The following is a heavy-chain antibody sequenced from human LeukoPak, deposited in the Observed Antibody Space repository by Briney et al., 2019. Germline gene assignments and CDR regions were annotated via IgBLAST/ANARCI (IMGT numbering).Heavy chain of an antibody. CDR3: ARDLMGYGDSNNWFDP. CDR2: IIPILGIA. D-gene: IGHD4-17*01. Sequence: AASVKVSCKASGGTFSSYAISWVRQAPGQGLEWMGRIIPILGIANYAQKFQGRVTITADKSTSTAYMELSSLRSEDTAVYYCARDLMGYGDSNNWFDPWGQGTLVTVSS. V-gene: IGHV1-69*04. J-gene: IGHJ5*02. CDR1: GGTFSSYA.